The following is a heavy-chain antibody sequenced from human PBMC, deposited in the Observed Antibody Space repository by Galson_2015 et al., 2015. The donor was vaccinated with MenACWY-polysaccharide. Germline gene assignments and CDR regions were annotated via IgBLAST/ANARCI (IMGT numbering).Heavy chain of an antibody. CDR1: GFTFSRYW. Sequence: SLRLSCAASGFTFSRYWMHWIRQAPGKGLVWVSRINGDGNSTNCADSVKGRFTISRDNAKNTLYLQMNSLRAEDTAVYYCTKDFDWNDGHWGQGTLVTGSS. CDR2: INGDGNST. D-gene: IGHD1-1*01. CDR3: TKDFDWNDGH. V-gene: IGHV3-74*01. J-gene: IGHJ4*02.